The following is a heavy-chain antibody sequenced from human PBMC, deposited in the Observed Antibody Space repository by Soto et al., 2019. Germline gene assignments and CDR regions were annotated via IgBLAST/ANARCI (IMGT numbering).Heavy chain of an antibody. CDR2: ISSSGDSA. D-gene: IGHD6-6*01. J-gene: IGHJ5*02. Sequence: LRLSCAASGFTFASYARTWVRQAPGQGLVWVSTISSSGDSAYYADSVKGRFTVSRDNSMNTLYMQMNSLRAEDTAVYYCAESDAALTDGFYPWGQRTVVTVSS. CDR3: AESDAALTDGFYP. V-gene: IGHV3-23*01. CDR1: GFTFASYA.